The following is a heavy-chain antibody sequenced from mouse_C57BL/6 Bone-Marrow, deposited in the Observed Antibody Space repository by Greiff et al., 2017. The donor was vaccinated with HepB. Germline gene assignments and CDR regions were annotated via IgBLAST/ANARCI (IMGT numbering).Heavy chain of an antibody. J-gene: IGHJ4*01. CDR3: ARGRPYAMDY. CDR2: ISYDGSN. Sequence: EVKLMESGPGLVKPSQSLSFTCPVTGYSITSGFYWNWIRQFPGNKLEWMGYISYDGSNNYNPSLKNRISITRDTSKNQFFLKLNSVTTEDTATYYCARGRPYAMDYWGQGTSVTVSS. V-gene: IGHV3-6*01. CDR1: GYSITSGFY.